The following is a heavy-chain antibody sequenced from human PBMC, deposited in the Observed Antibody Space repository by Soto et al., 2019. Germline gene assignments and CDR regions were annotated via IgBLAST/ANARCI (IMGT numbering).Heavy chain of an antibody. Sequence: QVQLVQSGAEVKKPGASVKVSCKASGYTFTSYGIRWVRQAPGQELEWMGWISAYNGNTNYAPKVQGRVTMTTDTSTSTAYMELRSLRSDDTSVYYCARVVTNYDGSGSLSYHYYYGMDVWGQGTTVTVSS. J-gene: IGHJ6*02. V-gene: IGHV1-18*01. CDR1: GYTFTSYG. D-gene: IGHD3-10*01. CDR2: ISAYNGNT. CDR3: ARVVTNYDGSGSLSYHYYYGMDV.